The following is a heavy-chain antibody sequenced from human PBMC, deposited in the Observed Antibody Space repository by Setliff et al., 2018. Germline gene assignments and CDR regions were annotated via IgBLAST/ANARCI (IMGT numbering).Heavy chain of an antibody. CDR3: ARDRAYSSSWFLWFDP. J-gene: IGHJ5*02. V-gene: IGHV1-8*03. CDR2: MNPNSGNR. CDR1: GYTFTTYD. D-gene: IGHD6-13*01. Sequence: GASVKVSCKASGYTFTTYDINWVRQAPGQGLEWMGWMNPNSGNRGYAQKFQGRVTITRDTSASTAYMELSSLRSEDTAVYYCARDRAYSSSWFLWFDPWGQGTLVTVSS.